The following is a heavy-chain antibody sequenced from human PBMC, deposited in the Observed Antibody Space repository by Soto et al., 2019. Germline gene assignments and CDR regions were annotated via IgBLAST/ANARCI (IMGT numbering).Heavy chain of an antibody. J-gene: IGHJ4*02. CDR2: IYPGDSDT. CDR3: ARAPSHGWFQHFDY. V-gene: IGHV5-51*01. D-gene: IGHD6-19*01. Sequence: GESLKISCKGSGYGFANYWIGWVRQMPGKGLEWMGMIYPGDSDTRYSPSFEGHVTISADKSISTAYLQWSSLKASDTATYFCARAPSHGWFQHFDYWGQGTLVTVSS. CDR1: GYGFANYW.